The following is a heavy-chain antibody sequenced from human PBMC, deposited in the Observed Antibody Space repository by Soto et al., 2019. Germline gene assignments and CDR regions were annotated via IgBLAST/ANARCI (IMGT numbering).Heavy chain of an antibody. CDR3: ARDGYDGSGSPYPAY. CDR1: GGSMSEYF. J-gene: IGHJ4*02. Sequence: PSETLSLTCSVSGGSMSEYFWSWIRQSPERGLEWIGYVYYLGSTDYNPSLESRVTISVDTSKRQFSLRLSSVTAADAAIYYCARDGYDGSGSPYPAYWGPGTQVTVSS. CDR2: VYYLGST. V-gene: IGHV4-59*01. D-gene: IGHD3-10*01.